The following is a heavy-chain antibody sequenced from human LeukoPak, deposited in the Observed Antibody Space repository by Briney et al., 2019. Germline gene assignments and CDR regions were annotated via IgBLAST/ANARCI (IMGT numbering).Heavy chain of an antibody. CDR3: AAERPRTYYYGSGAPYYHYYMDV. CDR2: IVGGSGNT. J-gene: IGHJ6*03. D-gene: IGHD3-10*01. Sequence: ASVKVSCKASGFTFTRSAIQWVRQARGQRLEWIGWIVGGSGNTKYAQKFQERVTITRDMSTSTAYMELSSLRSEDTAVYYCAAERPRTYYYGSGAPYYHYYMDVWGKGTTVTVSS. CDR1: GFTFTRSA. V-gene: IGHV1-58*02.